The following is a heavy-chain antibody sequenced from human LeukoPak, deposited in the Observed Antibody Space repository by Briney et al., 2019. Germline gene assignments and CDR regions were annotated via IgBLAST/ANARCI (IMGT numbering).Heavy chain of an antibody. CDR2: ISTDGSTT. D-gene: IGHD4-17*01. Sequence: GGSLRLSCAASGFTFSSHWMHWVRQAPGKGLVWVSRISTDGSTTSYADSVKGRFTVSRDNAKNTVYLQMDSLRAEDTAVYYCARDRTTVTLFGYWGQGTLATVSP. V-gene: IGHV3-74*01. J-gene: IGHJ4*02. CDR1: GFTFSSHW. CDR3: ARDRTTVTLFGY.